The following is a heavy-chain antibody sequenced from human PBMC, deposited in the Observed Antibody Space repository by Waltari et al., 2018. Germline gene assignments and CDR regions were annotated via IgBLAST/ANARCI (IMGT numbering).Heavy chain of an antibody. CDR3: ARIGSWPPWLDY. CDR2: IKKDGSAK. J-gene: IGHJ4*02. Sequence: EVQLVESGGGLVQPGGSLRLSCGASGFTFSNYWMSWVRQAPGKGLEWVAKIKKDGSAKYYVDSVRGRFSSSRDNAKNSLSLQMNSLRAEDTAVYYCARIGSWPPWLDYWGQGILVTVSS. D-gene: IGHD6-13*01. CDR1: GFTFSNYW. V-gene: IGHV3-7*01.